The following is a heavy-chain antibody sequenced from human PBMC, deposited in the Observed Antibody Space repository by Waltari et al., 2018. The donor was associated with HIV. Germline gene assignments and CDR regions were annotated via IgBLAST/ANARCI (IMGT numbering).Heavy chain of an antibody. D-gene: IGHD3-22*01. CDR1: GFTVGNNS. J-gene: IGHJ5*02. V-gene: IGHV3-66*01. Sequence: VRLVESGGALVRPGGALRLSCTASGFTVGNNSMTWVRQASGKGRGWVPTLYSDGTTVSADSVKGRFSTSRDTSKNILHLLMDSLRVDDTAVYYCAREVFYYDNSGHPGWFDPWGQGTLVAVSS. CDR3: AREVFYYDNSGHPGWFDP. CDR2: LYSDGTT.